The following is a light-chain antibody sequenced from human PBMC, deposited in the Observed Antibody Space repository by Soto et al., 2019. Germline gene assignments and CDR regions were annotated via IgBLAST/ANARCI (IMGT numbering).Light chain of an antibody. V-gene: IGKV1-39*01. Sequence: DIQMTQSPSSLSASVGDRVTITCRASESISSHLNWYQQKSGRAPQLLIHAASTLQTGVPSRFSGSGSGTDFTLTISSLQPEDFATYYCQQGYSTPPTFGGGTKVDIK. CDR1: ESISSH. CDR2: AAS. J-gene: IGKJ4*01. CDR3: QQGYSTPPT.